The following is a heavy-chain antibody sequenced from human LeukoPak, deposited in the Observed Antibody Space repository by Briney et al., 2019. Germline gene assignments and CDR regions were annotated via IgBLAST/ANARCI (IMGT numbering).Heavy chain of an antibody. CDR3: ARGRDY. V-gene: IGHV4-34*01. CDR2: INHSGST. CDR1: GGSFSGYY. J-gene: IGHJ4*02. Sequence: SETLSLTCAVYGGSFSGYYWSWIRQPPGKGLEWIGEINHSGSTNYNPSLKSRVTISVDTSKNQFSLKLSSVTAADTTVYYCARGRDYWGQGTLVTVSS.